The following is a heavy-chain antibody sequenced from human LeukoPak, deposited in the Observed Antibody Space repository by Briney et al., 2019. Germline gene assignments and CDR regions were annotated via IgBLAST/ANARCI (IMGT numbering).Heavy chain of an antibody. Sequence: PGGSLRLSCAASGFTFSDYGMHWVRQAPGKGLEWVAFIRHDGSNTYYADSVRGRFTISRDNSKNTLCLQMNSLRTEDTAVYYCANSTLAAGTDYWGQGTLVTVSS. CDR3: ANSTLAAGTDY. J-gene: IGHJ4*02. V-gene: IGHV3-30*02. CDR2: IRHDGSNT. CDR1: GFTFSDYG. D-gene: IGHD6-13*01.